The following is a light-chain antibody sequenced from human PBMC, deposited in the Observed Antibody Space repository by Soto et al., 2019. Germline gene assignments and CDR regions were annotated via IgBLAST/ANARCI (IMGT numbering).Light chain of an antibody. Sequence: EIQMTQSPSTLSVSPGERATLTCRASQTVTSSHLAWYQQKPGKAPRLLIYGVSSRATGIPDRFSGSGSGTDFTLTIRRLQPEDFAIYFCQQYGTLRTFGQGTKVDIK. CDR3: QQYGTLRT. CDR1: QTVTSSH. CDR2: GVS. J-gene: IGKJ1*01. V-gene: IGKV3-20*01.